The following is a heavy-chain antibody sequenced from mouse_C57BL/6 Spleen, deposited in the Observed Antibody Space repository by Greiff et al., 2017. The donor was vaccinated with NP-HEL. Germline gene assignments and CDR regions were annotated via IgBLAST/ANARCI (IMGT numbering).Heavy chain of an antibody. CDR2: IDPEDGET. Sequence: EVQLQQSGAELVKPGASVKLSCKASGYTFTEYTIHWVKQRTEQGLEWIGRIDPEDGETKYAPKFQGKATITADTSSNTAYLQLSSLTSEDTAVYYCARVALYAMDYWGQGTSVTVSS. V-gene: IGHV14-2*01. CDR3: ARVALYAMDY. J-gene: IGHJ4*01. CDR1: GYTFTEYT.